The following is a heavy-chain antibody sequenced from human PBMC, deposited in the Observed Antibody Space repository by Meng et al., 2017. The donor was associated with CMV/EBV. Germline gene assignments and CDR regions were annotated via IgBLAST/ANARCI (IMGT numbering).Heavy chain of an antibody. D-gene: IGHD3-16*02. CDR1: GYTFTGYY. V-gene: IGHV1-69*04. CDR3: ARDPPGRLRLGELSLGY. Sequence: SVKVSCKASGYTFTGYYMHWVRQAPGQGLEWMGRIIPILGIANYAQKFQGRVTITADKSTSTAYMELSSLRSEDTAVYYCARDPPGRLRLGELSLGYWGQGTLVTVSS. CDR2: IIPILGIA. J-gene: IGHJ4*02.